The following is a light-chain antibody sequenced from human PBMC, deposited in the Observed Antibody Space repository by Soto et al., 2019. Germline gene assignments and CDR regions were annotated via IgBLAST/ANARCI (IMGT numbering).Light chain of an antibody. CDR1: QIISTY. CDR2: GAS. CDR3: QQSYTAPLT. J-gene: IGKJ4*01. Sequence: DIQMTQSPSSLSASVGDRVTITCRASQIISTYLNWYQQKPGKAPKLLIYGASTLQSGVPSRFSGSGSGPDFTDFTLTISSLQPEDFATYYCQQSYTAPLTFGGGTKVEIK. V-gene: IGKV1-39*01.